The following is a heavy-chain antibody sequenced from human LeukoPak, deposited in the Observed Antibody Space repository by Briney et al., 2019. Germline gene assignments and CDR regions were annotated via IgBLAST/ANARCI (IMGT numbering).Heavy chain of an antibody. CDR2: IYYSGST. D-gene: IGHD3-16*01. J-gene: IGHJ5*02. Sequence: SETLSLTCTVSGGSLTDYYWTWVRQPPGKGLEWIGYIYYSGSTNYNPSLKSRLTISVDTSKTQFSLNLTSVTAADTAVYYCARFTPQGYGWGGYNRFGPWGQGTLVTVSS. CDR3: ARFTPQGYGWGGYNRFGP. V-gene: IGHV4-59*01. CDR1: GGSLTDYY.